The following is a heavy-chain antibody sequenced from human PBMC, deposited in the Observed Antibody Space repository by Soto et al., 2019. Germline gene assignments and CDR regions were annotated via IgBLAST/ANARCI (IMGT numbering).Heavy chain of an antibody. Sequence: GGSLRLSCAASGFTFSSYWMHWVRQAPGKGLVWVSRINSDGSSTSYADSVKGRFTISRDNAKNTLYLQMNSLRAEDTAVYYCARVGLYCSGGSCYSSDAFDIWGQGTMVTVSS. V-gene: IGHV3-74*01. CDR1: GFTFSSYW. D-gene: IGHD2-15*01. CDR2: INSDGSST. CDR3: ARVGLYCSGGSCYSSDAFDI. J-gene: IGHJ3*02.